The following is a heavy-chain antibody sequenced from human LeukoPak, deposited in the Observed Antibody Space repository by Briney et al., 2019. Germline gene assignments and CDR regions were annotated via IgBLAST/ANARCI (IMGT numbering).Heavy chain of an antibody. V-gene: IGHV4-39*07. D-gene: IGHD3-10*01. Sequence: PSETLSLTCTVSGGSISSSNYYWGWIRQPPGKGLEWIGEINHSGSTNYNPSLKSRVTISVDTSKNQFSLKLSSVTAADTAVYYCARGFISRSLGYWGQGTLVTVSS. CDR1: GGSISSSNYY. CDR3: ARGFISRSLGY. J-gene: IGHJ4*02. CDR2: INHSGST.